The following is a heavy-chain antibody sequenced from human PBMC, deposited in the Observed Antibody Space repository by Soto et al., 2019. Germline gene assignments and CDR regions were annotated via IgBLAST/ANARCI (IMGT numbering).Heavy chain of an antibody. CDR3: ASPPPRIGAAHSNYYYYGMDV. D-gene: IGHD1-26*01. J-gene: IGHJ6*02. CDR1: GGSISSSSYY. Sequence: QLQLQESGPGLVKPSETLSLTCTVSGGSISSSSYYWGWIRQPPGKGLEWIGSIYYSGSTYYNPSRTGRVTISVDTSKNQFSLKLSSVTAADTAVYYCASPPPRIGAAHSNYYYYGMDVWGQGTTVTVSS. V-gene: IGHV4-39*01. CDR2: IYYSGST.